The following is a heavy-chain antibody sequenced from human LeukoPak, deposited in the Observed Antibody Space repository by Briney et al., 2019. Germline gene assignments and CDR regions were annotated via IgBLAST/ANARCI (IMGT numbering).Heavy chain of an antibody. CDR3: ATIVVVAATTDY. CDR2: ISYGANNK. V-gene: IGHV3-30*03. J-gene: IGHJ4*02. CDR1: GFTFSIYG. D-gene: IGHD2-15*01. Sequence: GGSLRLSCAVSGFTFSIYGMHWVRQAPGKGLEWVAVISYGANNKYYADSVKGRFTISRDNSNNTLYLQMDSLRAEDTAVYYCATIVVVAATTDYWGQGTLVTVSS.